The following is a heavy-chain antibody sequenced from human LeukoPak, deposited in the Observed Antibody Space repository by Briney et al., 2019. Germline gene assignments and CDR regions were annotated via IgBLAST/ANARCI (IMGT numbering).Heavy chain of an antibody. CDR1: RGSISSSSYY. D-gene: IGHD3-3*01. J-gene: IGHJ4*02. Sequence: SETLSLTCTVSRGSISSSSYYWGWIRQPPGKGLEWIGSIYYSGSTYYNPSLKSRVTISVDTSKNQFSLKLSSVTAADTAVYYCARPTTADYDFWSGYSLFDYWGQGTLVTVSS. CDR2: IYYSGST. V-gene: IGHV4-39*01. CDR3: ARPTTADYDFWSGYSLFDY.